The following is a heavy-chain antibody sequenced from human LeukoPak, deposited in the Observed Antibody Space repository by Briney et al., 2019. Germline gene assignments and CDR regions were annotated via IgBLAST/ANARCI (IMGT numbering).Heavy chain of an antibody. D-gene: IGHD5-18*01. Sequence: SETLSLTCAVYGGSFSGYYWSWIRQPPGKGLEWIGEINHSGSTNYNPSLKSRVTISVDTSKNQFSLELSSVTAADTAVYYCARGRGYSYGLRFDPWGQGTLVTVSS. J-gene: IGHJ5*02. CDR1: GGSFSGYY. CDR2: INHSGST. V-gene: IGHV4-34*01. CDR3: ARGRGYSYGLRFDP.